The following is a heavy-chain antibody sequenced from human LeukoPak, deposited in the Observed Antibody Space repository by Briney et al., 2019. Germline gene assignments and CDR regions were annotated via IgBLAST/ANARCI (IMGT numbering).Heavy chain of an antibody. D-gene: IGHD2-2*01. CDR2: IYYSGST. CDR3: ARVTGIVVPAAIPVFGRWFDP. V-gene: IGHV4-59*01. J-gene: IGHJ5*02. CDR1: GGSISSYY. Sequence: SETLSLTCTVSGGSISSYYWSWIRQPPGKGLEWIGYIYYSGSTNYNPSLKSRVTISVDTSKNQFSLKLSSVTAADTAVYYCARVTGIVVPAAIPVFGRWFDPWGQGTLVTVS.